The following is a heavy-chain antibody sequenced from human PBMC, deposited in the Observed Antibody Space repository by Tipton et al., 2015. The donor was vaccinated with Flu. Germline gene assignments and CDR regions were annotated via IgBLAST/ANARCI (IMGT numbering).Heavy chain of an antibody. CDR1: GGSISSGSYY. CDR2: IYTSGST. Sequence: TLSLTCTVSGGSISSGSYYWSWIRQPAGKGLEWIGRIYTSGSTNYNPSLKSRVTISVDTSKNQFSLKLSSVTAADTAVYYCARGALAAAGTNWFDSWGQGTLVTVSS. J-gene: IGHJ5*01. CDR3: ARGALAAAGTNWFDS. V-gene: IGHV4-61*02. D-gene: IGHD6-13*01.